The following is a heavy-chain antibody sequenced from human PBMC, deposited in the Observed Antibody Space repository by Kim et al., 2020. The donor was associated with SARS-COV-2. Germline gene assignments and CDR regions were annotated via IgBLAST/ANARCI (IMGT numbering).Heavy chain of an antibody. Sequence: SETLSLTCSASGDSIRNSYYWGWIRQPPGKGLEWIGSFYYDGTTSHNPSLGSRVTVSVDTSRNQFSLKLTSVTDADTGVYYCACREKLPDRPSWGQG. J-gene: IGHJ5*02. CDR3: ACREKLPDRPS. CDR1: GDSIRNSYY. D-gene: IGHD1-26*01. V-gene: IGHV4-39*01. CDR2: FYYDGTT.